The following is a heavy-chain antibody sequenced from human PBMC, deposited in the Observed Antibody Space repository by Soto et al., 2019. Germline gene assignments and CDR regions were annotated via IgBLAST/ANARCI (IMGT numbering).Heavy chain of an antibody. CDR1: GFTFSDYY. CDR3: AKDGPQGITIFGVVIPYYYYYGMDV. J-gene: IGHJ6*02. CDR2: ISSSSSYT. D-gene: IGHD3-3*01. Sequence: GGSLRLSCAASGFTFSDYYMSWIRQAPGKGLEWVSYISSSSSYTNYADSVKGRFTISRDNAKNSLYLQMNSLRAEDTAVYYCAKDGPQGITIFGVVIPYYYYYGMDVWGQGTTVTVSS. V-gene: IGHV3-11*06.